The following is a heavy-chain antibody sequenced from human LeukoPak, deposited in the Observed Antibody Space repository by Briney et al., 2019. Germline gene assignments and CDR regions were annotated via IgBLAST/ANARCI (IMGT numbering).Heavy chain of an antibody. CDR2: ISWDGGST. CDR3: AKDYSSSPPGYYFDY. V-gene: IGHV3-43*01. D-gene: IGHD6-6*01. J-gene: IGHJ4*02. CDR1: GFTVSSNY. Sequence: PGGSLRLSCAASGFTVSSNYMSWVRQAPGKGLEWVSLISWDGGSTYYADSVKGRFTISRDNSKNSLYLQMNSLRTEDTALYYCAKDYSSSPPGYYFDYWGQGTLVTVSS.